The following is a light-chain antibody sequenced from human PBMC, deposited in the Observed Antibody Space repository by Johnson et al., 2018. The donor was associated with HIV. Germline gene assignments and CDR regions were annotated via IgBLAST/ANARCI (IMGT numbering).Light chain of an antibody. J-gene: IGLJ1*01. CDR2: ENT. CDR3: GTWDTSLSAGGV. V-gene: IGLV1-51*02. Sequence: QSVLTQPPSVSAAPGQKVTISCSGSSSNIGNNYVSWYRQLPGTAPKLLIYENTQRPSGIPDRFSGSKSGASATLGITGLQTGDEADYYCGTWDTSLSAGGVFGSGTKVTVL. CDR1: SSNIGNNY.